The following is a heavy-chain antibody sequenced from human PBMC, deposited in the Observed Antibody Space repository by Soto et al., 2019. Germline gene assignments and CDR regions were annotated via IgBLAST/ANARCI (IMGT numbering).Heavy chain of an antibody. Sequence: QVQLQESGPGLVKPSETLSLTCTVSGGSITTYYWSWIRQPPGQGLEWIGYSYSSGRTNYNPSLESRVTMSVDTSKNQFSLKLSSVTAADTAVYYCAGPYGGYFTLWGRGTLVTVSS. CDR2: SYSSGRT. V-gene: IGHV4-59*01. D-gene: IGHD4-17*01. J-gene: IGHJ2*01. CDR3: AGPYGGYFTL. CDR1: GGSITTYY.